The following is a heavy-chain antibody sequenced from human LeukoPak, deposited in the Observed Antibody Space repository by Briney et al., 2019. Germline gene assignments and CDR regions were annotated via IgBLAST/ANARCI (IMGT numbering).Heavy chain of an antibody. CDR1: GFTFSSYW. D-gene: IGHD3-10*01. Sequence: AGGSLRLSCAASGFTFSSYWMSWVRQAPGKGLEWVAVISYDGSNKYYADSVKGRFTISRDNSKNTLYLQMNSLRAEDTAVYYCAKDAAYGSGSYEYFQHWGQGTLVTVSS. V-gene: IGHV3-30*18. CDR3: AKDAAYGSGSYEYFQH. CDR2: ISYDGSNK. J-gene: IGHJ1*01.